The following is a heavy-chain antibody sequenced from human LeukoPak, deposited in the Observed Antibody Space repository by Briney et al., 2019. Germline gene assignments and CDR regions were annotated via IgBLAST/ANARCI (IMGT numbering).Heavy chain of an antibody. D-gene: IGHD3-3*01. CDR3: ARSRPIWSGYYLGADSFDP. CDR1: GGSISGSSYY. Sequence: SETLSLTCTVSGGSISGSSYYWGWIRQPPGKGLEWIGSIYYSGSTYYNPSLKSRVTISVDTSKNQFSLKLNSVTAADTAVYYCARSRPIWSGYYLGADSFDPWGQGTLVTVSS. V-gene: IGHV4-39*07. CDR2: IYYSGST. J-gene: IGHJ5*02.